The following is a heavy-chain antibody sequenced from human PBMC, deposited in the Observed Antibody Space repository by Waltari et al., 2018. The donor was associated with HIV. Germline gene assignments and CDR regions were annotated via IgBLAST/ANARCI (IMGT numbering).Heavy chain of an antibody. CDR2: INSDGSSR. V-gene: IGHV3-74*01. CDR3: ARASHYIEFSTFDGDYYFDF. Sequence: VQLVESGGGSIKTGGSLRISCAAAGFSVRNHWIDWVRQGPGKGLVWVARINSDGSSRNYADAVKGRFVISRDNARNTVYLQLNNLKVEDTAVYFCARASHYIEFSTFDGDYYFDFWGRGTRVAVSS. J-gene: IGHJ4*02. D-gene: IGHD3-3*02. CDR1: GFSVRNHW.